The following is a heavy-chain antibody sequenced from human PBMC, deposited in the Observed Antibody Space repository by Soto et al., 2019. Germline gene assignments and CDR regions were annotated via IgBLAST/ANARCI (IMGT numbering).Heavy chain of an antibody. CDR1: GVTFSSYG. CDR3: EKDLRTYYYDSSGYP. Sequence: VGSLRLSCAATGVTFSSYGMHWVRQAPGKGLEWVAVISYDGSNKYYADPVKGRFTISRDNSKNTLYLQMNSLRAEDTAGYYCEKDLRTYYYDSSGYPWSKGT. J-gene: IGHJ5*02. V-gene: IGHV3-30*18. D-gene: IGHD3-22*01. CDR2: ISYDGSNK.